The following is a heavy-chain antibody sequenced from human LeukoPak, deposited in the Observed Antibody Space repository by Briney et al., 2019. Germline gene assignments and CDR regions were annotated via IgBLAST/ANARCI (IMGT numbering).Heavy chain of an antibody. V-gene: IGHV4-34*01. Sequence: SETLSLTCAVYGGSFSGYYWSWIRQPPGKGLEWIGEINHSGSTNYNPSLKSRVTISVDTSKNQFSLKLSSVTAADTAVYYCASHTLEVFKPNPWGQGTLVTVSS. CDR2: INHSGST. J-gene: IGHJ5*02. CDR3: ASHTLEVFKPNP. CDR1: GGSFSGYY. D-gene: IGHD3-3*01.